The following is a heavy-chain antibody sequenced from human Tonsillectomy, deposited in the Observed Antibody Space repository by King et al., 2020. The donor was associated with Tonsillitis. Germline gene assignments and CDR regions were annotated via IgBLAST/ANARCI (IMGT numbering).Heavy chain of an antibody. D-gene: IGHD2-15*01. CDR2: ISGSGSST. CDR3: AKDLLQCSGGSCYNAFDI. CDR1: GFNFRRYA. V-gene: IGHV3-23*04. Sequence: VQLVESGGGLVQPGGSLRLSSAVSGFNFRRYAMSWGRQAPGKGLEWVSGISGSGSSTYYSDAVKGRFSISRDNSKNTLYAEMNNLSAEDTAVYYCAKDLLQCSGGSCYNAFDIWGQGTMVTVSS. J-gene: IGHJ3*02.